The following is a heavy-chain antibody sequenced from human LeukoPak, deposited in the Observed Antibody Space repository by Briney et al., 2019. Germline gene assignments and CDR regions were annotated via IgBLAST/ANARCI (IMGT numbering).Heavy chain of an antibody. V-gene: IGHV1-18*01. CDR2: ISAYNGNT. J-gene: IGHJ4*02. Sequence: ASVKVSCKASGYTFTSYGISWVRQAPGQGLEWMGWISAYNGNTNYAQKLQGRVTMTTDTSTSTAYMELRSLGSDDTAVYYCARDQGYSSSLYYFDYWGQGTLVTVSS. CDR3: ARDQGYSSSLYYFDY. D-gene: IGHD6-13*01. CDR1: GYTFTSYG.